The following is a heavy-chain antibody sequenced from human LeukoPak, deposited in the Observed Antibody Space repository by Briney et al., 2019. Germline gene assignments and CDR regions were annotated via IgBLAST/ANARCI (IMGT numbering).Heavy chain of an antibody. V-gene: IGHV1-2*04. Sequence: ASVKVSCKASGYTFTGYYMHWVRQAPGQGLEWMGWINPNSGGTNYAQKFQGWVSMTRDTSISTAYMELSRLRSDDTAVYYCARDGVECSSTSCYEDYYYGMDVWGQGTTVTVSS. D-gene: IGHD2-2*01. CDR3: ARDGVECSSTSCYEDYYYGMDV. CDR2: INPNSGGT. J-gene: IGHJ6*02. CDR1: GYTFTGYY.